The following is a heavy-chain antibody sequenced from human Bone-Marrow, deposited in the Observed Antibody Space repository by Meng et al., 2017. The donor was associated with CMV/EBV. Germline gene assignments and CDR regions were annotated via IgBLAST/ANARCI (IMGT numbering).Heavy chain of an antibody. J-gene: IGHJ6*02. CDR1: GGSFSGYY. CDR3: TLGLWWHGMDV. D-gene: IGHD4/OR15-4a*01. V-gene: IGHV4-34*01. Sequence: GSLRLSCAVYGGSFSGYYWSWIRQPPGKGLEWIGEINHSGSTNYNPSLKSRVTISVDTSKNQFSLKLSSVTAADTAVYYCTLGLWWHGMDVWGQGTTVNV. CDR2: INHSGST.